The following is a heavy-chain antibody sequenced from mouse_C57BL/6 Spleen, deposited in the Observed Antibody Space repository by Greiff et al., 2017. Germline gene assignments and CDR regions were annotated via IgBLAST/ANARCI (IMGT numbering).Heavy chain of an antibody. V-gene: IGHV1-80*01. D-gene: IGHD2-5*01. CDR1: GYAFSSYW. CDR3: ARTHYSNHAHFDY. CDR2: IYPGDGDT. J-gene: IGHJ2*01. Sequence: VKLVESGAELVKPGASVKISCKASGYAFSSYWMNWVKQRPGKGLEWIGQIYPGDGDTNYNGKFKGKATLTADKSSSTAYMQLSSLTSEDSAVYFCARTHYSNHAHFDYWGQGTTLTVSS.